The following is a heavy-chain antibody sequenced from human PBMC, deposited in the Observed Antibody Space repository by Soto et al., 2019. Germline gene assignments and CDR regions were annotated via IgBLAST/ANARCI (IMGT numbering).Heavy chain of an antibody. D-gene: IGHD2-15*01. V-gene: IGHV4-4*02. CDR1: GGSISSSNW. CDR2: IYHSGST. J-gene: IGHJ6*02. CDR3: ARFLRVAATPNDYYYYGMDV. Sequence: SATLSLTCAVSGGSISSSNWWSWVRQPPGKGLEWIGEIYHSGSTNYNPSLKSRVTISVDKSKNQFSLKLSSVTAADTAVYYCARFLRVAATPNDYYYYGMDVWGQGTTVTVSS.